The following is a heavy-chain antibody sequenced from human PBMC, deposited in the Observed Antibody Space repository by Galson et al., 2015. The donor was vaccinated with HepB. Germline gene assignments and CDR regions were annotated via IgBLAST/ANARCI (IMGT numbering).Heavy chain of an antibody. J-gene: IGHJ6*02. CDR2: IWYDGSNK. CDR3: ARDQYDILTGYLSYYYGMDV. Sequence: SLRLSCAASGLTFSSYGMHWVRQAPGKGLEWVAVIWYDGSNKYYADSVKGRFTISRDNSKNTLYLQMNSLRAEDTAVYYCARDQYDILTGYLSYYYGMDVWGQGTTVTVSS. V-gene: IGHV3-33*08. CDR1: GLTFSSYG. D-gene: IGHD3-9*01.